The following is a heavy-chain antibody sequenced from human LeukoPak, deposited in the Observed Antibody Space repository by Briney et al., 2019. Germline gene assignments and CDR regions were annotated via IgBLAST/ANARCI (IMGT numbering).Heavy chain of an antibody. V-gene: IGHV3-30*03. CDR2: ISYDGSNK. CDR1: GFTFSSYG. CDR3: ARDRDYGDPSGWFDP. D-gene: IGHD4-17*01. Sequence: GGSLRLSCAASGFTFSSYGMHWVRQAPGKGLEWVAVISYDGSNKYYADSVKGRFTISRDNSKNTLYLQMNSLRAEDTAVYYCARDRDYGDPSGWFDPWGQGTLVTVSS. J-gene: IGHJ5*02.